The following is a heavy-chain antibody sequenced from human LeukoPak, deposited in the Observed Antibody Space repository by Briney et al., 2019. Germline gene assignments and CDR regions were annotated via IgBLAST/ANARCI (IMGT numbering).Heavy chain of an antibody. CDR2: IYYTGST. J-gene: IGHJ4*02. D-gene: IGHD2-2*02. CDR1: GDSISNYY. Sequence: SETLSLTCIVSGDSISNYYWSRIRQPPGKGLEWIGYIYYTGSTRYNPSLNGRVTISVDTSKNHFSLKLSSVTAADTAVYYCARWGCTSTTCYTPFDFWGPGTLVTVSS. V-gene: IGHV4-59*01. CDR3: ARWGCTSTTCYTPFDF.